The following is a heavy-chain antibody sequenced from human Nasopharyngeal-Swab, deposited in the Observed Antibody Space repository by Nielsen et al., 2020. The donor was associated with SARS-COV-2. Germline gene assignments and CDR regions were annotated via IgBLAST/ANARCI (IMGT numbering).Heavy chain of an antibody. CDR2: INHSGST. V-gene: IGHV4-34*01. J-gene: IGHJ6*02. CDR1: GGSFSGYY. D-gene: IGHD6-19*01. Sequence: SETLSLTCAVYGGSFSGYYWSWIRQPPGKGLEWIGEINHSGSTNYNPSLKSRVTISVDTSKNQFSLKLGSVTAADTAVYYCARGVDSSGWYSYYYYYGMDVWGQGTTVTVSS. CDR3: ARGVDSSGWYSYYYYYGMDV.